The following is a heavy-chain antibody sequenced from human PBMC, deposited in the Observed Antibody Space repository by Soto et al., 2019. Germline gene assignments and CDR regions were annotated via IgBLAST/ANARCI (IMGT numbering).Heavy chain of an antibody. CDR2: IYPGDSDT. Sequence: EVQLVQSGAEVKKPGESLKISCKGAGYSFTSYWIAWVRQMPGKGLEWMGIIYPGDSDTRYSPSFQGQVTISADKSISTAYRQWSSLTASDTAMSYCARQDGSAHYYFDHWGQGILVTVSS. CDR1: GYSFTSYW. D-gene: IGHD3-10*01. CDR3: ARQDGSAHYYFDH. J-gene: IGHJ4*02. V-gene: IGHV5-51*01.